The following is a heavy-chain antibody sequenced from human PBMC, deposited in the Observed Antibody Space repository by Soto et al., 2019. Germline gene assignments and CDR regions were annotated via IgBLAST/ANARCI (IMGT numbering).Heavy chain of an antibody. CDR3: AREKPSQWLSHFDH. CDR2: ISYDGNNK. J-gene: IGHJ4*02. Sequence: GGSLRLSCAASGYTFTSSAIHWVRQAPGKGLEWVALISYDGNNKDYADSVRGRFSISRDNSKNTVYLQMNSLRPEDTAVFFCAREKPSQWLSHFDHWGPGTQVTVS. CDR1: GYTFTSSA. V-gene: IGHV3-30-3*01. D-gene: IGHD6-19*01.